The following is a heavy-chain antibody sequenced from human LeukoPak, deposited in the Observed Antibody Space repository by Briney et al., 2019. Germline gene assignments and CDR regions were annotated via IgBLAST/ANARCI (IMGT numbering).Heavy chain of an antibody. D-gene: IGHD6-13*01. J-gene: IGHJ3*02. Sequence: SETLSLTCAVYGGSFSGYYWSWIRQPPGKGLEWIGEINHSGSANYNPSLKSRVTISVDTSKNQFSLKLSSVTAADTAVYYCARAAPAPDLYSSSWYWQPQDAFDIWGQGTMVTVSS. CDR2: INHSGSA. V-gene: IGHV4-34*01. CDR1: GGSFSGYY. CDR3: ARAAPAPDLYSSSWYWQPQDAFDI.